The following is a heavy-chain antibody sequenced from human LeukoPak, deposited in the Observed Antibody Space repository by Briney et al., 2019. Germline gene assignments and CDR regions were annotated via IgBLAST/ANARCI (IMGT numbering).Heavy chain of an antibody. V-gene: IGHV3-23*01. CDR1: GFTFSSYA. Sequence: GGSLRLSCAASGFTFSSYAMSWVRQAPGKGLEWVSAISGSGGSTYYADSVKGRFTISKDNSKNTLYLQMNSLRAEDTAVYYCAKQTPYYYDSSGYYGNWGQGTLVTGSS. J-gene: IGHJ4*02. D-gene: IGHD3-22*01. CDR2: ISGSGGST. CDR3: AKQTPYYYDSSGYYGN.